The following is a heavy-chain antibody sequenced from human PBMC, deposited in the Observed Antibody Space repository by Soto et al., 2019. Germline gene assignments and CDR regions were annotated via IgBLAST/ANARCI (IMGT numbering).Heavy chain of an antibody. CDR1: GFTLNNYY. Sequence: EVHLVESGGGLVQPGGSLRLSCAASGFTLNNYYISWVRQAPGKGLEWVGNIKGDGSDPHYVDSVKGRFTISRDNAENSTYLQMNNLRAEDTAMYYGARDPFTAYWGQGPLVTVSS. V-gene: IGHV3-7*03. CDR2: IKGDGSDP. CDR3: ARDPFTAY. J-gene: IGHJ4*02.